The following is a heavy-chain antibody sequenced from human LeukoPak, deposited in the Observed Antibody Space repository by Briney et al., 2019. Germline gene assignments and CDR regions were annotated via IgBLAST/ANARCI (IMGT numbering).Heavy chain of an antibody. CDR2: INHSGTT. V-gene: IGHV4-34*01. CDR1: GDSFSSGGYY. CDR3: ARVSFGP. J-gene: IGHJ5*02. Sequence: PAETLSLTCTVFGDSFSSGGYYWSWIRQPPGRGGEWIGEINHSGTTNYTPSLKSRVTISVDTSKNQFSLKLSSVTAADTAVYYCARVSFGPWGHGTQVTVSS.